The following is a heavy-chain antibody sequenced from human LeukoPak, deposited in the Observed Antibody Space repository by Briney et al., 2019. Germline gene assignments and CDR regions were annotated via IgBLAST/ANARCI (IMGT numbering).Heavy chain of an antibody. Sequence: PSETLSLTCTVSGGSISSYYWSWIRQPPGKGLEWIGYIYTSGSTNYNPSLKSRVTMSVDTSKNQFSLKLSSVTAADTAVYYCAKGEVAVDNWSQGTLVTVSS. V-gene: IGHV4-4*08. J-gene: IGHJ4*02. D-gene: IGHD6-19*01. CDR2: IYTSGST. CDR1: GGSISSYY. CDR3: AKGEVAVDN.